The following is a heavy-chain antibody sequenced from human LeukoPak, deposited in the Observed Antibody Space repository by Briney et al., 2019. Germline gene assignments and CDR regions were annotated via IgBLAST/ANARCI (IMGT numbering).Heavy chain of an antibody. V-gene: IGHV3-7*01. CDR1: GFTFSRCW. CDR3: ARGRITLVEAFDY. CDR2: INKEGGEE. D-gene: IGHD3-10*01. J-gene: IGHJ4*02. Sequence: QSGGSLSLSCTASGFTFSRCWLNWVRQAPGKGVEWVDSINKEGGEEFYVHSVRGRFTASRDNTKNSVFLQMNSLTAEDASVYYSARGRITLVEAFDYWGQGTLVTVSS.